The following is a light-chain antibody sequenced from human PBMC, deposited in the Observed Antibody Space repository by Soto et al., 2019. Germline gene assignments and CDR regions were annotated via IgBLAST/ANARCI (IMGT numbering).Light chain of an antibody. CDR1: SSNFGAGYD. V-gene: IGLV1-40*01. CDR3: QSYDTSLSGPVV. CDR2: GNS. J-gene: IGLJ2*01. Sequence: QPVLTQPPSVSGAPGQRVTISCTGSSSNFGAGYDVHWYQQLPGTAPKLLIYGNSIRPAGVPDRFSGSKSGTSASLAITGLQAEDEADYYCQSYDTSLSGPVVFGGGTKLTVL.